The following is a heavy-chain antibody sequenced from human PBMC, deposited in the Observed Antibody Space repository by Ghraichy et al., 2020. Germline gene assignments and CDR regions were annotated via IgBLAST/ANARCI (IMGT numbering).Heavy chain of an antibody. CDR1: GFTVSSNY. J-gene: IGHJ5*02. Sequence: GESLNISCAASGFTVSSNYMSWVRQAPGKGLEWVSVIYSGGSTYYADSVKGRFTISRDNSKNTLYLQMNSLRAEDTAVYYCARDLRIGYCSGGSCPGGFWFDPWGQGTLVTVSS. CDR2: IYSGGST. V-gene: IGHV3-66*01. CDR3: ARDLRIGYCSGGSCPGGFWFDP. D-gene: IGHD2-15*01.